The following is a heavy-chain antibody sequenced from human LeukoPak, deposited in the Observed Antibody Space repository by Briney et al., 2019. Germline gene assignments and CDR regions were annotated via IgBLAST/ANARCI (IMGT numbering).Heavy chain of an antibody. Sequence: PGRSLRLSSAASGFTFSSYGMHWVRQAPGKGLEWVAVISYDGSNKYYADSVKGRFTISRDNSKNTQYLQMNSLRAEDTSLYYCAKSQSGSVDAFDIWGQGTMVTVSS. D-gene: IGHD3-10*01. CDR1: GFTFSSYG. CDR2: ISYDGSNK. V-gene: IGHV3-30*18. J-gene: IGHJ3*02. CDR3: AKSQSGSVDAFDI.